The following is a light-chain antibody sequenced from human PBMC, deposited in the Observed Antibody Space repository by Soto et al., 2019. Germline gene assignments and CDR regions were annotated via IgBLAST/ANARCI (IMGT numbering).Light chain of an antibody. CDR3: QQYNNWPPVT. J-gene: IGKJ3*01. V-gene: IGKV3-15*01. CDR1: QSVSSN. CDR2: GAS. Sequence: EIVMTQSPATLSVSPGERATLSCRASQSVSSNLAWYQQKPGQAPRLLIYGASTRATGIPARFSDSGSGTEFTLTISSLQSEDFAVYYCQQYNNWPPVTFGPGTKVDIK.